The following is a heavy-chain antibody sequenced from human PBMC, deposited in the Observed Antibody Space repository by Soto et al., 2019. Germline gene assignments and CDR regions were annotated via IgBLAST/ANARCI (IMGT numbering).Heavy chain of an antibody. V-gene: IGHV1-46*03. J-gene: IGHJ4*02. CDR3: ARVAIFGVVAYYFDY. CDR1: GYTFTSYY. CDR2: INPSGGST. Sequence: VASVKVSCKASGYTFTSYYMHWVRQAPGQGLEWMGIINPSGGSTSYAQKFQGRVTMTRDTSTSTVYMELSSLRSEDTAVYYCARVAIFGVVAYYFDYWGQGTLVTVSS. D-gene: IGHD3-3*01.